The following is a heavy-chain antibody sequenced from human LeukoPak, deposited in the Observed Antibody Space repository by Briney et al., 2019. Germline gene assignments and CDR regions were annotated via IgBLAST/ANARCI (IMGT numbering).Heavy chain of an antibody. Sequence: PSETLSLTCTVSGGSISSGGYYWSWIRQPPGKGLEWIGYIYHSGSTYYNPSFKSRVTISVDRSKNQFSLKLSSVTAADTAVYYCARIKGSGSGWVLDYWGQGALVTVSS. CDR1: GGSISSGGYY. J-gene: IGHJ4*02. CDR3: ARIKGSGSGWVLDY. D-gene: IGHD6-19*01. V-gene: IGHV4-30-2*01. CDR2: IYHSGST.